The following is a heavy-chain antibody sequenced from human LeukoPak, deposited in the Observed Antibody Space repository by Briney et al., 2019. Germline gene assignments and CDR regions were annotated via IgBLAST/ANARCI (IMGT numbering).Heavy chain of an antibody. CDR1: GGSISSYY. D-gene: IGHD2-2*01. V-gene: IGHV4-4*09. Sequence: PSETLSLTCTVSGGSISSYYWSWLRQPPGKGLEWIGYNYTSGSTNYNPSLKSRVTISVDTSKNQFSLKLSSVTAADTAVYYCATNAVPYYYYYMDVWGKGTTVTVSS. CDR3: ATNAVPYYYYYMDV. CDR2: NYTSGST. J-gene: IGHJ6*03.